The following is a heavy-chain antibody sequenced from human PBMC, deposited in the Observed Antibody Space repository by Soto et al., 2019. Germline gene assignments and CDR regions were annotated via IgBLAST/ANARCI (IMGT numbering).Heavy chain of an antibody. D-gene: IGHD2-2*01. CDR2: IIPIFHTE. Sequence: QVQLVQSGAEVKKPGSSVKVSCKASGDSFNSYAISWVRQAPGQGLEWMEGIIPIFHTENQAQMFRARVTMTADESASTAYMELSGLRSEDTAVYYCARVGYCNTTNCLFYYYHYGMDVWGQGTTVTVS. CDR1: GDSFNSYA. V-gene: IGHV1-69*01. CDR3: ARVGYCNTTNCLFYYYHYGMDV. J-gene: IGHJ6*02.